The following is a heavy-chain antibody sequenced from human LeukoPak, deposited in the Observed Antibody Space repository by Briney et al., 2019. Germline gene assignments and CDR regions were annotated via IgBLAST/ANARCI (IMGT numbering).Heavy chain of an antibody. CDR3: ARQYYDNTGYYYFDY. V-gene: IGHV4-39*01. Sequence: SETLSLTCTVSGGAITGSTYYWGWIRQPPGKGLEWIGSMYYSGSTYYKPSLKSRVTISADTSKNQFSLELSSVTAADTAVYYCARQYYDNTGYYYFDYWGQGILVTVPS. J-gene: IGHJ4*02. CDR2: MYYSGST. CDR1: GGAITGSTYY. D-gene: IGHD3-22*01.